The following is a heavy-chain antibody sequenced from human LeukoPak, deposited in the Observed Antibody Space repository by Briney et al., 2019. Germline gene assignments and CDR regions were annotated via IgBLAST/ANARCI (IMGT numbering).Heavy chain of an antibody. CDR1: GFTVSSNY. CDR3: ARALTMVRGVINYGMDV. D-gene: IGHD3-10*01. J-gene: IGHJ6*02. Sequence: PGGSLRLSCAASGFTVSSNYMSWVRQAPGKGLEWVSVIYSGGSTYYADSVKGRFTISRDNSKNTLYLQMNSLRAEDTAVYYCARALTMVRGVINYGMDVWGQGTTVTVSS. V-gene: IGHV3-53*01. CDR2: IYSGGST.